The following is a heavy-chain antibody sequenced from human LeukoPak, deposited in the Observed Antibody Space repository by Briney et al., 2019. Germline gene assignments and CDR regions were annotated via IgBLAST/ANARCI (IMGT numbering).Heavy chain of an antibody. D-gene: IGHD3-10*01. J-gene: IGHJ6*03. CDR2: ITSSGSTV. CDR3: ARVGSSSKYYYYMDV. CDR1: GFTFSSYT. V-gene: IGHV3-48*04. Sequence: PGGSLRLSCAASGFTFSSYTMNWVRQAPGKGLEWVSYITSSGSTVYYADSVMGRFTISRDNAKNSLYLQMQSPTAEDTAVYFCARVGSSSKYYYYMDVWGKGTTVTVSS.